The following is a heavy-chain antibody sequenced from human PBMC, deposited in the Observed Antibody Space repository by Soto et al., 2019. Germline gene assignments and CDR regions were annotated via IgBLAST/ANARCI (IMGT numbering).Heavy chain of an antibody. Sequence: PGGSLSLSCAASVFTFSSYSMHWVRQAPGKGLEWVSAISGSGGSTYYADTVKGRFTISRDNSKNTLYLQMNSLRAEDTAVYYCARVLRFLEWLPIGYWGQGTLVTVSS. V-gene: IGHV3-23*01. D-gene: IGHD3-3*01. CDR3: ARVLRFLEWLPIGY. CDR1: VFTFSSYS. J-gene: IGHJ4*02. CDR2: ISGSGGST.